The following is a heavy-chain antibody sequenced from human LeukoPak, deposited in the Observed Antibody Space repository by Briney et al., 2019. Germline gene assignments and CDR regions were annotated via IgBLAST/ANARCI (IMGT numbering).Heavy chain of an antibody. J-gene: IGHJ4*02. Sequence: SETLSLTCTVSGGSISSYYWGWIRQPPGKGLEWIGYIYYSGSTNYNPSLKSRVTISVDTSKNQFSLKLSSVTAADTAVYYCARAASLPMVTPDFDYWGQGTLVTVSS. CDR3: ARAASLPMVTPDFDY. V-gene: IGHV4-59*01. CDR1: GGSISSYY. D-gene: IGHD5-18*01. CDR2: IYYSGST.